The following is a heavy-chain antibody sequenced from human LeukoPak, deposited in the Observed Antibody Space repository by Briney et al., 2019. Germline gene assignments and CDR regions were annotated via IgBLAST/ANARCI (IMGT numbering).Heavy chain of an antibody. Sequence: GRSLRLSCAASGFTFSSYAMHWVRQAPGKGLEWVAVISYDGSNKYYADSVKGRFTISRDNSKNTLYLQMNSLRAEDTAVYYCARDFPRKNKESSNWGNHDAFDIWGQGTMVTVSS. D-gene: IGHD7-27*01. CDR2: ISYDGSNK. CDR1: GFTFSSYA. J-gene: IGHJ3*02. CDR3: ARDFPRKNKESSNWGNHDAFDI. V-gene: IGHV3-30-3*01.